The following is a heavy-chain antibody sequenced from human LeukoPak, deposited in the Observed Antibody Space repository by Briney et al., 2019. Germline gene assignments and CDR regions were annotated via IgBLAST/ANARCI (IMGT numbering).Heavy chain of an antibody. V-gene: IGHV3-23*01. CDR3: AKDYYVSSGYLYFDY. CDR2: ISGSGGST. D-gene: IGHD3-22*01. CDR1: GFTFSSYA. Sequence: PGGSLRLSCAASGFTFSSYAMGWVRQAPGKGLEWVSAISGSGGSTYYADSVKGRFTISRDNSKNTLYLQMNSLRAEDTAVYYCAKDYYVSSGYLYFDYWGQGTLVTVSS. J-gene: IGHJ4*02.